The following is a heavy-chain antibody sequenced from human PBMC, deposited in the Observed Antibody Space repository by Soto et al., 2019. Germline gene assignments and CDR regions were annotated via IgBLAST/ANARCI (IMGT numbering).Heavy chain of an antibody. CDR2: IWFDGSKK. D-gene: IGHD2-2*01. Sequence: QLVESGGGVVQPGRSLRLSCAASGFTFRSYGIHWVRQAPGKGVEWVALIWFDGSKKYYVDSVKGRFAVSRDNSKNTLYLQMNSLRVEDTAVYYCARDRLVPYGYGMDVWGQGTTVTVSS. CDR1: GFTFRSYG. J-gene: IGHJ6*02. CDR3: ARDRLVPYGYGMDV. V-gene: IGHV3-33*01.